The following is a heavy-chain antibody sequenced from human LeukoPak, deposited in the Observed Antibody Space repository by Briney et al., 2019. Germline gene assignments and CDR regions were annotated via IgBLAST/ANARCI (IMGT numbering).Heavy chain of an antibody. CDR1: GYTFSGYH. V-gene: IGHV1-18*04. CDR2: ISAYNGNT. D-gene: IGHD3-22*01. J-gene: IGHJ4*02. Sequence: GDSVKVSCKASGYTFSGYHIHWVRQAPGQGLEWMGWISAYNGNTNYAQKLQGRVTMTTDTSTSTAYMELRSLRSDDTAVYYCAVSSGYYRPVDYWGQGTLVTVSS. CDR3: AVSSGYYRPVDY.